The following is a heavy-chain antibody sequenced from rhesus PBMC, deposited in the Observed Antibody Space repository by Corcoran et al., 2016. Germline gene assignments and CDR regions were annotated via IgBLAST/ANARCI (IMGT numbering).Heavy chain of an antibody. CDR3: TRDWISVVITTPYGLDS. D-gene: IGHD3-16*01. J-gene: IGHJ6*01. CDR1: GFTFSSYD. CDR2: ISYTGKTI. V-gene: IGHV3-136*01. Sequence: EVQLVESGGGLVQPGGSLRLSCAASGFTFSSYDMSWVRQAPGKGLEWVSYISYTGKTIYYAHPVKGRFTISRDNAKNSLSMQMSSLRAEDTAVYYCTRDWISVVITTPYGLDSWGQGVVVTVSS.